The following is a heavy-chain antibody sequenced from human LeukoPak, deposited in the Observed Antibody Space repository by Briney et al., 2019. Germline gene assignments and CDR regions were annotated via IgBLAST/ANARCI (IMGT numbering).Heavy chain of an antibody. CDR3: ARDGDSYSSSYSPPFDY. Sequence: GPSVNVSCKASGYTFTGYYMHWVRQSPGQGLEWMGRIDPNSGGTNYAQKFHGRVTMTRDTSISTAYMELSRLRSDDTAVYYCARDGDSYSSSYSPPFDYWGQGTLVTVSS. CDR1: GYTFTGYY. J-gene: IGHJ4*02. D-gene: IGHD6-13*01. CDR2: IDPNSGGT. V-gene: IGHV1-2*06.